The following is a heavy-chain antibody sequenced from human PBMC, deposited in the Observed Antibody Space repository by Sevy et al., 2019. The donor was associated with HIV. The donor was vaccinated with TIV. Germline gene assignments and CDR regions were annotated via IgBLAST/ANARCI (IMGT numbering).Heavy chain of an antibody. CDR1: GFTVSSNY. V-gene: IGHV3-53*01. J-gene: IGHJ4*02. CDR2: IYSGGST. D-gene: IGHD5-12*01. Sequence: VGSLRLSCAASGFTVSSNYMSWVRQAPGKGLEWVSVIYSGGSTYYADSVKGRFTISRDNSKNTLYLQMNSLRAEDTAVYYCARYRYADYFDYWGQGTLVTVSS. CDR3: ARYRYADYFDY.